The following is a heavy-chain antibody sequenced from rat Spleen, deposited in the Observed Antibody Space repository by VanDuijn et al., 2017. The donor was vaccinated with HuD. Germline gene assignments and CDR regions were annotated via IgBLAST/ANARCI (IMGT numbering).Heavy chain of an antibody. CDR1: GFTFNNYG. V-gene: IGHV5-29*01. D-gene: IGHD4-6*01. CDR2: FSYDGIST. Sequence: EVQLVESGGGLVQPGRSLKLSCAASGFTFNNYGMAWVRQAPTKGLEWVATFSYDGISTYYRDSVRGRFTVSRDNAKSTLYLQMDSLRSEDTATYYCARHWGYWGQGVMVTVSS. J-gene: IGHJ2*01. CDR3: ARHWGY.